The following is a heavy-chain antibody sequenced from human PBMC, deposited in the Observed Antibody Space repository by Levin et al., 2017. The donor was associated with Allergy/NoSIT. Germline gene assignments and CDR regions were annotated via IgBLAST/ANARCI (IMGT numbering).Heavy chain of an antibody. CDR2: IYYSGST. CDR1: GGSISSSSYY. Sequence: PSETLSLTCTVSGGSISSSSYYWGWIRQPPGKGLEWIGSIYYSGSTYYNPSLKSRVTISVDTSKNQFSLKLSSVTAADTAVYYCARSGYCSGGSCYSRGWEFDYWGQGTLVTVSS. CDR3: ARSGYCSGGSCYSRGWEFDY. V-gene: IGHV4-39*01. D-gene: IGHD2-15*01. J-gene: IGHJ4*02.